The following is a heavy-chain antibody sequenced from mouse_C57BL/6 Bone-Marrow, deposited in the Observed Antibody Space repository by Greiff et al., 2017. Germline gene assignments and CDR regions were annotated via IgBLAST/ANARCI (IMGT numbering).Heavy chain of an antibody. J-gene: IGHJ2*01. Sequence: QVQLQQSGAELVKPGASVKISCKASGYTFTDYYINWVKQRPGRGLEWIGKIGPGSGSTYYNEKFKGKATLTADKSSSTAYMQLSSLTSEDSAVYFWAREGITTVVAPYYFDYWGQGTTLTVSS. V-gene: IGHV1-77*01. CDR3: AREGITTVVAPYYFDY. CDR2: IGPGSGST. CDR1: GYTFTDYY. D-gene: IGHD1-1*01.